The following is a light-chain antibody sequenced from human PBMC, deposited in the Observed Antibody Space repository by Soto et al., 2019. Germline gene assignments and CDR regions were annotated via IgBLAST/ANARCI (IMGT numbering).Light chain of an antibody. CDR3: QQSYTTPLT. J-gene: IGKJ4*01. V-gene: IGKV1-39*01. Sequence: DIQMTQSPSTLSSSVGYRLTITCRASQRITNWLAWYQQKSGKAPKLLIYDASSLESGVPSRFSGSGSGTYFTLTISSLQPEDLATYYCQQSYTTPLTFGGGTKVDIK. CDR1: QRITNW. CDR2: DAS.